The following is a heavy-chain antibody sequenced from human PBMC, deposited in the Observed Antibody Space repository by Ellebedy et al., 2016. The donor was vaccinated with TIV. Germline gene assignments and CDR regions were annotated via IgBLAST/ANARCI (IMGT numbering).Heavy chain of an antibody. D-gene: IGHD2-21*01. CDR2: INDNGIGT. Sequence: GESLKISXAASGFRFSSYALSWVRQAPGKGLEWVSSINDNGIGTYYTDSVKGRFTISRDNSKNTLSLQMSSLRAEDTAVYYCAKARGSSVIDYNYFGMDVWGHGTTVTVSS. V-gene: IGHV3-23*01. CDR3: AKARGSSVIDYNYFGMDV. J-gene: IGHJ6*02. CDR1: GFRFSSYA.